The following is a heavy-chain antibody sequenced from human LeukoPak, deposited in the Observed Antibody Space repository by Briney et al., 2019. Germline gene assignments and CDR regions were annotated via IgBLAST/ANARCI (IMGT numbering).Heavy chain of an antibody. CDR1: GFTFSSYA. CDR2: ISYDGSNK. Sequence: GGSLRLSCAASGFTFSSYAMHRVRQAPGKGLEWVAVISYDGSNKYYADSVKGRFTISRDNAKNSLYLQMNSLRAEDTAVYYCARDGYSSSFDYWGQGTLVTVSS. CDR3: ARDGYSSSFDY. D-gene: IGHD6-6*01. J-gene: IGHJ4*02. V-gene: IGHV3-30-3*01.